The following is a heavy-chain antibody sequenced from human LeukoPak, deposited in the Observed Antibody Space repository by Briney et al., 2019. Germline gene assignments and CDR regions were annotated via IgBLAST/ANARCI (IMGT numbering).Heavy chain of an antibody. D-gene: IGHD6-19*01. CDR3: ARGRKIAVAGSYFDY. CDR1: GGSFSGYY. Sequence: SETLSLTCAVYGGSFSGYYWSWIRQPPGKGLEWIGEINHSGSTNYNPSLKSRVTISVDTSKNQFSLKLSSVTAADTAVYYCARGRKIAVAGSYFDYWGQGTLVPVSS. V-gene: IGHV4-34*01. CDR2: INHSGST. J-gene: IGHJ4*02.